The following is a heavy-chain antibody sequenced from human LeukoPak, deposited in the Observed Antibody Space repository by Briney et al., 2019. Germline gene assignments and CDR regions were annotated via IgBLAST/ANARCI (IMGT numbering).Heavy chain of an antibody. CDR2: INHSGST. V-gene: IGHV4-34*01. CDR3: ARVTPYCSGGSCYPGYYYYYYYMDV. CDR1: GGSFSGYF. D-gene: IGHD2-15*01. J-gene: IGHJ6*03. Sequence: SETLSLTCAVYGGSFSGYFWSWIRQPPGKGLEWTGEINHSGSTNYNPSLKSRVTISVDTSKNQFSLKLSSVTAADTAVHYCARVTPYCSGGSCYPGYYYYYYYMDVWGKGTTVTISS.